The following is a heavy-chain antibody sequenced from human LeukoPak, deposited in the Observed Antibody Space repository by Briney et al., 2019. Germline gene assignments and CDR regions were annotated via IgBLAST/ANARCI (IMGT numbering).Heavy chain of an antibody. CDR3: ARWFGGPRPSGYYYYGMDV. V-gene: IGHV3-74*01. Sequence: GGSLRLSCAASGFTFSSYWMHWVRQAPGKGLVWVSRINSDGSSTSYADSVKGRFTISRDNAKNTLYLQMNSLRAEDTAVYYCARWFGGPRPSGYYYYGMDVWGKGTTVTVSS. CDR2: INSDGSST. CDR1: GFTFSSYW. D-gene: IGHD3-10*01. J-gene: IGHJ6*04.